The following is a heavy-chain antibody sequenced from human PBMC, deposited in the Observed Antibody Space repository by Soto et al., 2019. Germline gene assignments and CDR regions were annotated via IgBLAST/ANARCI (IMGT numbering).Heavy chain of an antibody. CDR1: GGSFSAYY. V-gene: IGHV4-34*12. Sequence: ASETLSLTCAVYGGSFSAYYWSWVRQPPGKGLEWIGEIIHSESTKYNPSHKSRVTISVDTSKNQFSLKLSSVTAADTAVYYCARQRPTDGRWEFANYYGMDVWGQGTPVTVSS. CDR2: IIHSEST. CDR3: ARQRPTDGRWEFANYYGMDV. D-gene: IGHD1-26*01. J-gene: IGHJ6*02.